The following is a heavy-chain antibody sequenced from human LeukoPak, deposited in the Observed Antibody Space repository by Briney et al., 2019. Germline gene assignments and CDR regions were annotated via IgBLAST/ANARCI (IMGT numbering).Heavy chain of an antibody. V-gene: IGHV1-69*13. CDR1: GGTFSSYA. D-gene: IGHD5-24*01. J-gene: IGHJ6*03. Sequence: GASVKVSCKASGGTFSSYAISWVRQASGQGLEWMGGIIPIFGTANYAQKFQGRVTITADESTSTAYMELSSLRSEDTAVYYCARSGGIIDGYNDYYYYYMDVWGKGTTVTISS. CDR2: IIPIFGTA. CDR3: ARSGGIIDGYNDYYYYYMDV.